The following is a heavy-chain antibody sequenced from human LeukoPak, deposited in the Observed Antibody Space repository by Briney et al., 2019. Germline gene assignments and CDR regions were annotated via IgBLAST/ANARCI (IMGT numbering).Heavy chain of an antibody. Sequence: PSETLSLTCTVSGGSISSSSYYWGWIRQPPGKGLEWIGSIYYSGSTYYNPSLKSRVTISVDTSKNQFSLKLSSVTAADTAVYYCARHLVGYCSSTSCPQFGYWGQGTLVTVFS. CDR2: IYYSGST. CDR3: ARHLVGYCSSTSCPQFGY. D-gene: IGHD2-2*03. V-gene: IGHV4-39*01. CDR1: GGSISSSSYY. J-gene: IGHJ4*02.